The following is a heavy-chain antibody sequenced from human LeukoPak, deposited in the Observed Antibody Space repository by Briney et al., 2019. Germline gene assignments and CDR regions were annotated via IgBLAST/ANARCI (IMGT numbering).Heavy chain of an antibody. CDR1: GFTFSSYA. D-gene: IGHD2-15*01. V-gene: IGHV3-30-3*01. CDR3: ASIEVVAATFDY. J-gene: IGHJ4*02. Sequence: GRSLRLSCAASGFTFSSYAMHWVRQAPGKGLEWVAVISYDGSNKYYADSVKGRFTISRDNSKNTLYLQMNSLRAEDTAVYYCASIEVVAATFDYWGQGTLVTVS. CDR2: ISYDGSNK.